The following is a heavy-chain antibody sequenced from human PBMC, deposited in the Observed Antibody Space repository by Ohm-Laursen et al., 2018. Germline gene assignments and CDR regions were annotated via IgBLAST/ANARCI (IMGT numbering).Heavy chain of an antibody. CDR2: ISSSSSYI. D-gene: IGHD3-22*01. V-gene: IGHV3-21*05. Sequence: SLRLSCAASGFTFSSYSMNWVRQAPGKGLEWVSYISSSSSYIYYADSVKGRFTISRDNAKNSLYLQMNSLRAEDTAVYYCARDRPETYWDRDSSGYYYYWGQGTLVTVSS. J-gene: IGHJ4*02. CDR1: GFTFSSYS. CDR3: ARDRPETYWDRDSSGYYYY.